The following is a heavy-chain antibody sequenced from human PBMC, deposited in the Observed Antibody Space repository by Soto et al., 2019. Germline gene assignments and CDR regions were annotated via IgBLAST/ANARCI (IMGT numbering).Heavy chain of an antibody. CDR3: ARAGYDFWSGYYIAQPLDY. Sequence: QVQLVQSGAEVKKPGASVKVSCKASGYTFTSYAMHWVRQAPGQRLEWMGWINAGNGNTKYSQKFQGRVTITRDTSASTAYMELSILRSEDTAVYYCARAGYDFWSGYYIAQPLDYWGQGTLVTVSS. J-gene: IGHJ4*02. CDR2: INAGNGNT. D-gene: IGHD3-3*01. CDR1: GYTFTSYA. V-gene: IGHV1-3*01.